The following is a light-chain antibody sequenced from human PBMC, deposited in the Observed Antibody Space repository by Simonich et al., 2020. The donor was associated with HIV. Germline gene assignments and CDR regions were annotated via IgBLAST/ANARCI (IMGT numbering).Light chain of an antibody. V-gene: IGKV2-29*03. CDR3: MQALQTPQT. CDR2: AVS. Sequence: DIVLTQTPLSLSVTPGQPASISCKSSQNLLHTDGKAYLYWYLQKPGQSPRILIYAVSNRFSGVPDRFSGSGSGTNFTLKISRVEAEDVGVYYCMQALQTPQTFGQGTKVEIK. CDR1: QNLLHTDGKAY. J-gene: IGKJ1*01.